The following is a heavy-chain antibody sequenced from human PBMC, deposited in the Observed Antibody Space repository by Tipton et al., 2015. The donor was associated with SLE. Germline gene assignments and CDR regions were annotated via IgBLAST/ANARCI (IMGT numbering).Heavy chain of an antibody. V-gene: IGHV4-59*02. Sequence: TLSLTCTVSGASVSSYCWNWLRQSPGKGLEWIGCVCNSESRSGGTYYNPSLKSRGTISVDTSKHEFSLEVTSVTAADTAVYFCVRGGLGYGEDWFDTWGQGTRVSVSS. D-gene: IGHD3-10*01. CDR3: VRGGLGYGEDWFDT. J-gene: IGHJ5*02. CDR1: GASVSSYC. CDR2: VCNSESRSGGT.